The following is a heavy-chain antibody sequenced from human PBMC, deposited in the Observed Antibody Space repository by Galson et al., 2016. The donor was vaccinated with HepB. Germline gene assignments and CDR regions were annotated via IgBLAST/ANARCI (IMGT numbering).Heavy chain of an antibody. J-gene: IGHJ4*02. CDR2: LSTSGFAT. CDR1: GFTFMNYA. Sequence: SLRLSCATSGFTFMNYAFTWVRQAPGEGLEWVSTLSTSGFATYSAAVNGRFTISRDKSKSSVFLQMTSLRPEDTALYFCARTQLAYYFDYWGQGALVSISS. CDR3: ARTQLAYYFDY. V-gene: IGHV3-23*01. D-gene: IGHD1-7*01.